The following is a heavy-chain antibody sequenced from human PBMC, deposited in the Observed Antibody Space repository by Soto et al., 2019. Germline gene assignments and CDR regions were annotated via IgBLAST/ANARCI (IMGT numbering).Heavy chain of an antibody. D-gene: IGHD6-13*01. CDR2: IFPGDSDT. Sequence: GESLKISCKASGFSLNTYWIAWVRQMPGKGLEWMGAIFPGDSDTKYSPSFEGQVTISADRSTSTAFVQWDSLRASDSAIYFCARQGRPYSGYDYYYEMDVWGPGTTVTVSS. V-gene: IGHV5-51*01. CDR3: ARQGRPYSGYDYYYEMDV. J-gene: IGHJ6*02. CDR1: GFSLNTYW.